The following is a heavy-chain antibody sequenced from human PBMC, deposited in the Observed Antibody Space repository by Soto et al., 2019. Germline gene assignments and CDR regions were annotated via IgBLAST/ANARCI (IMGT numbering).Heavy chain of an antibody. J-gene: IGHJ4*02. CDR3: ARVGEGYYYDSSGPFDY. CDR1: GGSFSGYY. Sequence: QVQLQQWGAGLLKPSETLSLTCAVYGGSFSGYYWSWIRQPPGKGLEWIGEINHSGSTNYNPSLKSRVTISVDTSKNQCSLKLSSVTAADTAVYYCARVGEGYYYDSSGPFDYWGQGTLVTVSS. D-gene: IGHD3-22*01. CDR2: INHSGST. V-gene: IGHV4-34*01.